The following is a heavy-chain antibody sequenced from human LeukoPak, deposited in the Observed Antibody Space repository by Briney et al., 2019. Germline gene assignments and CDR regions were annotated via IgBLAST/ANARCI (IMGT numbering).Heavy chain of an antibody. D-gene: IGHD6-13*01. CDR1: GFTFSTYW. J-gene: IGHJ4*02. CDR3: ARGTATTAGIDY. Sequence: GGSLRLSCAASGFTFSTYWMHCVRQAPGNGLVWVSHIDSDGSSATYGDSAKGRFTISRDNAKNTLYLQMSSLRAEDTAVYYCARGTATTAGIDYWGQGTLVAVSS. V-gene: IGHV3-74*01. CDR2: IDSDGSSA.